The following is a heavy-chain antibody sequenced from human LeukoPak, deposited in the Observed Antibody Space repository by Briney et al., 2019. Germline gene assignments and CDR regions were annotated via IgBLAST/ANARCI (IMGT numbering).Heavy chain of an antibody. J-gene: IGHJ4*02. CDR3: AKGVAMGYYGSGSPVDY. D-gene: IGHD3-10*01. V-gene: IGHV3-23*01. CDR1: GFTFSSYM. Sequence: GGSLRLSCAASGFTFSSYMMNWVRQAPGKGPEWVSDLSHSGGSTYYADSVKGRFTISRDQSKNSLYLQMNSLSAEDTAVYYCAKGVAMGYYGSGSPVDYWGQGTLVTVSS. CDR2: LSHSGGST.